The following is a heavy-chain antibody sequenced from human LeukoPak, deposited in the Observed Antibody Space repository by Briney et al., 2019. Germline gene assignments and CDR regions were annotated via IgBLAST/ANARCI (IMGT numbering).Heavy chain of an antibody. CDR1: GYTLTELS. Sequence: ASVKVSCKVSGYTLTELSMHWVGQAPGKGLAWMGGFDPEDGETIYAQKFQGRVTMTEDTSTDTAYMELSSLRSEGTAVYYCATAPAEYDSSGFDYWGQGTLVSVSS. CDR3: ATAPAEYDSSGFDY. V-gene: IGHV1-24*01. J-gene: IGHJ4*02. CDR2: FDPEDGET. D-gene: IGHD3-22*01.